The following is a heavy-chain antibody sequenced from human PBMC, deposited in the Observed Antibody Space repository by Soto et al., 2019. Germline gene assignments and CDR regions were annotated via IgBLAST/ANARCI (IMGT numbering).Heavy chain of an antibody. CDR1: GYTFTSYA. CDR3: AQLPWKQLWPRAPVVN. V-gene: IGHV1-3*01. D-gene: IGHD5-18*01. Sequence: ASVKVSCKASGYTFTSYAMHWVRQAPGQRLEWMGWINAGNGNTKYSQKFQGRLTITKDTSKNQLVLTMTNMDPVDTATYYCAQLPWKQLWPRAPVVNWGQGTPVTVSS. J-gene: IGHJ4*02. CDR2: INAGNGNT.